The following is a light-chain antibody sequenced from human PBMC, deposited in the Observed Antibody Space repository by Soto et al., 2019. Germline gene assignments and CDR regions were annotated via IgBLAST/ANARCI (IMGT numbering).Light chain of an antibody. Sequence: NFMLTQPHSVSESPGKTVTISCTRSIGSIASNYVQWYQQRPGSSPTTVIYDDNQRPSGVPDRFSGSIDSSSNSASLTISGLKTEDEADYYCQSYDSSNPVVFGGGTELTVL. CDR1: IGSIASNY. CDR2: DDN. V-gene: IGLV6-57*01. CDR3: QSYDSSNPVV. J-gene: IGLJ2*01.